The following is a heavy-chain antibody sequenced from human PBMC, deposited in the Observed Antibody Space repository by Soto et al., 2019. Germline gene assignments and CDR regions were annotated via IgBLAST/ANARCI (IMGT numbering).Heavy chain of an antibody. D-gene: IGHD5-18*01. CDR2: ISGSGST. V-gene: IGHV4-30-4*01. CDR3: ATERGSTYGYFDY. CDR1: GGSVSSGYNY. J-gene: IGHJ4*02. Sequence: SETLSLTCTVSGGSVSSGYNYWSWIRQSPGKGLEWIGYISGSGSTGYNPSLKNRLTMSVDRSKNQFTLRLTSVTAADTAVYFCATERGSTYGYFDYWGQGTQVTVS.